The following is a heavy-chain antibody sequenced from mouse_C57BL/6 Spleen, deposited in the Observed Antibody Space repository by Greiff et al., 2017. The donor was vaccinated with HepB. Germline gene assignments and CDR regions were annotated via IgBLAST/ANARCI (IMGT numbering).Heavy chain of an antibody. Sequence: LVESGPELVKPGASVKISCKASGYSFTSYYIHWVKQRPGQGLEWIGWIYPGSGNTKYNEKFKGKATLTADTSSSTAYMQLSSLTSEDSAVYYCARAGRDYAMDYWGQGTSVTVSS. CDR2: IYPGSGNT. J-gene: IGHJ4*01. CDR1: GYSFTSYY. D-gene: IGHD1-1*01. V-gene: IGHV1-66*01. CDR3: ARAGRDYAMDY.